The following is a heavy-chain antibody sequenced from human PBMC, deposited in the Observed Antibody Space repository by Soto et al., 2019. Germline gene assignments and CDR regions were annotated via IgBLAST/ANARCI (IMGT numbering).Heavy chain of an antibody. Sequence: ASVKVSCKASGYTFTSYAIHWVRQAPGQRLEWMGWINAGNGNPKYSQKFQGRVTITRDTSASTAYMELSSLRSEDTAVYYCARALVVTAIQHYYYGMDVWGQGTTVTVSS. CDR3: ARALVVTAIQHYYYGMDV. J-gene: IGHJ6*02. CDR1: GYTFTSYA. CDR2: INAGNGNP. V-gene: IGHV1-3*01. D-gene: IGHD2-21*02.